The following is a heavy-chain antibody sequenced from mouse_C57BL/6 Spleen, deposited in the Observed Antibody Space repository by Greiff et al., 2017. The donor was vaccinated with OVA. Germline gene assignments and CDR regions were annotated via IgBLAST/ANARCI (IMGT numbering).Heavy chain of an antibody. D-gene: IGHD2-1*01. CDR2: ISDGGSYT. J-gene: IGHJ1*03. V-gene: IGHV5-4*01. CDR1: GFTFSSYA. CDR3: ARDYGNYEWYFDV. Sequence: EVHLVESGGGLVKPGGSLKLSCAASGFTFSSYAMSWVRQTPEKRLEWVATISDGGSYTYYPDNVKGRFTISRDNAKNNLYLQMSHLKSEDTAMYYCARDYGNYEWYFDVWGTGTTVTVSS.